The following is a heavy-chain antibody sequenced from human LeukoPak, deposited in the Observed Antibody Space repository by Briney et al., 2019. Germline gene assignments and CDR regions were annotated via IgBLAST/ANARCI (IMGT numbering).Heavy chain of an antibody. CDR1: GFTFSSYA. CDR2: ISYDGSNK. Sequence: GGSLRLSCAASGFTFSSYAMHWVRQAPGKGLEWVALISYDGSNKYSADSVKGRFTISRDSSKNTLYLQMNSLRAEDTAVYYCARVFEGDILTGPSGFDPWGQGTLVTVSS. V-gene: IGHV3-30-3*01. CDR3: ARVFEGDILTGPSGFDP. J-gene: IGHJ5*02. D-gene: IGHD3-9*01.